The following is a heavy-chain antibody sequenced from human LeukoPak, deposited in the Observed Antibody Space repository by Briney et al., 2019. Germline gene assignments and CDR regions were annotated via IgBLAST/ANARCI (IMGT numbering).Heavy chain of an antibody. CDR3: ARGVVAATFYYYMDV. CDR1: GFTFSSYS. J-gene: IGHJ6*03. CDR2: ISSSSRSYI. D-gene: IGHD2-15*01. V-gene: IGHV3-21*04. Sequence: PGGSLRLSCAASGFTFSSYSMNWVRQAPGKGLEWVSSISSSSRSYIYYADSVKGRFTISRDNAKNSLYLQMNSLRSDDTAVYYCARGVVAATFYYYMDVWGKGTTVTVSS.